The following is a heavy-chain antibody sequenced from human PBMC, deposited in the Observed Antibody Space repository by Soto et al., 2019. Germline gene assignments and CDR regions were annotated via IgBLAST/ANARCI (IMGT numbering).Heavy chain of an antibody. D-gene: IGHD2-21*02. CDR1: GFTFSSYS. J-gene: IGHJ3*01. CDR3: ATDNGGDWGVGVFEF. Sequence: PGGSLRLSCAASGFTFSSYSMNWVRQAPGKGLEWVSYMSSSSSTIYYADSVKGRFTISRDNAKNSLYLQMNSLRAEDTAVYFCATDNGGDWGVGVFEFWGQGTMVTV. V-gene: IGHV3-48*01. CDR2: MSSSSSTI.